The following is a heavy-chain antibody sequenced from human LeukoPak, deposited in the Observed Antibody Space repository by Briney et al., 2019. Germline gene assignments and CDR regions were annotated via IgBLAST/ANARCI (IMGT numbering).Heavy chain of an antibody. CDR2: IIPIFGTA. Sequence: ASVKVSCKASGGTFSSYAISWVRQAPGQGLEWMGGIIPIFGTANYAQKFQGRVTITADKSTSTAYMELSSLRSEDTAVYYCARAKGGGYYDSSGYYFVMDVWGKGTTVTIS. D-gene: IGHD3-22*01. V-gene: IGHV1-69*06. J-gene: IGHJ6*03. CDR3: ARAKGGGYYDSSGYYFVMDV. CDR1: GGTFSSYA.